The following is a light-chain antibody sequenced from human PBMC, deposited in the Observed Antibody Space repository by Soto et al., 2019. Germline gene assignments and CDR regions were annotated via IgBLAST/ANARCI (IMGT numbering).Light chain of an antibody. J-gene: IGLJ1*01. CDR2: DVS. V-gene: IGLV2-14*01. CDR1: SSDVGGYNY. Sequence: VLTQPASVSGSPGQSITISCTGTSSDVGGYNYVSWYQQHPGKAPKLMIYDVSNRPSGVSNRFSGSKSGNTASLTISGLQAEDEADYYCSSYTSSSLGFRTGTKVTVL. CDR3: SSYTSSSLG.